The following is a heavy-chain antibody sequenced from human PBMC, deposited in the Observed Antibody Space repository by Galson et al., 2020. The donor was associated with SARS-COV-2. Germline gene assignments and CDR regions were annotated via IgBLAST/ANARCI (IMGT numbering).Heavy chain of an antibody. J-gene: IGHJ4*02. CDR2: ITYDGRHH. Sequence: GGSLRLSCAASGFTFSNFGMNWVRQAPGKGLEWVALITYDGRHHYYADSVKGRFTISRDTSKNTLYLKMNSLRPEDTAVYFCAKLRRAFFLTGYLESWGQGTLVTVSS. V-gene: IGHV3-30*18. D-gene: IGHD3-9*01. CDR1: GFTFSNFG. CDR3: AKLRRAFFLTGYLES.